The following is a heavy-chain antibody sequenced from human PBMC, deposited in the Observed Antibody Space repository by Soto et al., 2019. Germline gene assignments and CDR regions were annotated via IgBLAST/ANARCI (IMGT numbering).Heavy chain of an antibody. Sequence: QITLNESGPTVVRPTETLTLTCRFSGFSLTTSGVGVGWIRQSPGKAPEWLALIYWDDDKRYSASLKSTLTITKDTSKNQVVLTVSDLDLTDTATYYCAHRVLRMVFGLVTTTAIYFDFWGQGTRVAVSS. CDR1: GFSLTTSGVG. J-gene: IGHJ4*02. CDR2: IYWDDDK. CDR3: AHRVLRMVFGLVTTTAIYFDF. D-gene: IGHD3-3*01. V-gene: IGHV2-5*02.